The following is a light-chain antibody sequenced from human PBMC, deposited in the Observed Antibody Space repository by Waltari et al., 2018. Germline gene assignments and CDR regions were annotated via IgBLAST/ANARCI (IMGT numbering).Light chain of an antibody. CDR1: QSLLHSNGYNY. V-gene: IGKV2-28*01. CDR3: RQGLETPWT. Sequence: EIVMTQSPLSLPVTPGEPASISCRSSQSLLHSNGYNYLSWYLQRTGQSPQLLIYLASKRASGVPDRFSGSGSGTDFTLQISRVEAEDVGVYYCRQGLETPWTFGQGTKVE. CDR2: LAS. J-gene: IGKJ2*01.